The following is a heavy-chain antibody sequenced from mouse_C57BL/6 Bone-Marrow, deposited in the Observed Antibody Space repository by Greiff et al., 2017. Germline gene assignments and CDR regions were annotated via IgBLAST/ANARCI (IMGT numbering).Heavy chain of an antibody. CDR2: INPNNGGT. V-gene: IGHV1-26*01. CDR1: GYTFTGYY. J-gene: IGHJ3*01. Sequence: EVQLQQSGPELVKPGASVKISCKASGYTFTGYYMNWVKQSHGKSLEWIGDINPNNGGTSYNQKFKGKATLTVDKSSSTAYMELRSLTSEDSAVYYCAKKLYWGQGTLVTVSA. CDR3: AKKLY.